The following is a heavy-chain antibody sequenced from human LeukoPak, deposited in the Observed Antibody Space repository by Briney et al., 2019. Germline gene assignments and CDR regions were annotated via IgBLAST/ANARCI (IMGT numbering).Heavy chain of an antibody. D-gene: IGHD6-19*01. V-gene: IGHV1-69*04. Sequence: SVKASCKASGGTFSSYAISWVRQAPGQGLEWMGRTIPILGIANYAQKFQGRVTITADKSTSTAYMELSSLRSEDTAVYYCARDGYSSGRDWGQGTLVTVSS. CDR1: GGTFSSYA. CDR2: TIPILGIA. CDR3: ARDGYSSGRD. J-gene: IGHJ4*02.